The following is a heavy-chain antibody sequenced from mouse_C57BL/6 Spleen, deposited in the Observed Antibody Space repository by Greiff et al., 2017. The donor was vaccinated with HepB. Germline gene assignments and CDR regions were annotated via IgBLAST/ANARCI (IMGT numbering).Heavy chain of an antibody. CDR1: GYTFTSYW. CDR2: IDPSDSYT. V-gene: IGHV1-69*01. J-gene: IGHJ1*03. CDR3: ASVDSLSRWYFDV. Sequence: QVQLQQPGAELVMPGASVKLSCKASGYTFTSYWMHWVKQRPGQGLEWIGEIDPSDSYTNYNQKFKGKSTLTVDKSSSTAYMQLSSLTSEDSAVYYCASVDSLSRWYFDVWGTGTTVTVSS.